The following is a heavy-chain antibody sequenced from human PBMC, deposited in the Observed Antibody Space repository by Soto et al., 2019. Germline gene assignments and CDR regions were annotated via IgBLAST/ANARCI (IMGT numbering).Heavy chain of an antibody. CDR2: IYYSGST. V-gene: IGHV4-59*01. Sequence: QVQLQESGPGLVKPSETLSLTCTVSGGSISSYYWSWIRQPPGKGLEWIGYIYYSGSTDYDPSLXGXVXIXIDTSKNQFSLKLSSVTAADTAVYSCASRWGTYFDFWGQGTLVTVSS. J-gene: IGHJ4*02. CDR1: GGSISSYY. CDR3: ASRWGTYFDF. D-gene: IGHD7-27*01.